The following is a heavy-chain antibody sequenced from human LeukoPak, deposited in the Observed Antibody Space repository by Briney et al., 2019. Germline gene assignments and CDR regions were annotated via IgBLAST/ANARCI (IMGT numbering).Heavy chain of an antibody. J-gene: IGHJ4*02. CDR2: ISSSSSYI. D-gene: IGHD3-10*01. V-gene: IGHV3-21*01. CDR3: ARGLGFGESTDY. Sequence: GGSLRLSCAASGFTFSSYSMNWVRQAPGKGLEWVSSISSSSSYIYYADSVKGRFTISRDNAKNSLYLQMNSLRAEYTAVYYCARGLGFGESTDYWGQGTLVTVSS. CDR1: GFTFSSYS.